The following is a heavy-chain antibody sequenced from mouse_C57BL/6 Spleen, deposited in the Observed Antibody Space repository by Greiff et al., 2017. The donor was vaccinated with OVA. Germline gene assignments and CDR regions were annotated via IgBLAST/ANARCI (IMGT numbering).Heavy chain of an antibody. V-gene: IGHV5-4*01. CDR1: GFTFSSYA. CDR3: ARDPLGHWYFDV. Sequence: DVMLVESGGGLVKPGGSLKLSCAASGFTFSSYAMSWVRQTPEKRLEWVATISDGGSYTYYPDNVKGRFTISRDNAKNNLYLQMSHLKSEDTAMYYCARDPLGHWYFDVWGTGTTVTVSS. D-gene: IGHD4-1*01. J-gene: IGHJ1*03. CDR2: ISDGGSYT.